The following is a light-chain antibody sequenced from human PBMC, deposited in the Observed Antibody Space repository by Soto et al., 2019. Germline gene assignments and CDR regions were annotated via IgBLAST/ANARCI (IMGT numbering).Light chain of an antibody. V-gene: IGKV3-20*01. CDR1: QSVSSSY. CDR3: QQYGSSPWT. CDR2: GAS. Sequence: EIVLTQSPGTLSLSPGERATLSCRASQSVSSSYLAWYQQKPGQAPRLLIYGASSRATGIPDRFSGSGAGTDFTLNISRLEPEDFAVYYCQQYGSSPWTFGHGTKVEIK. J-gene: IGKJ1*01.